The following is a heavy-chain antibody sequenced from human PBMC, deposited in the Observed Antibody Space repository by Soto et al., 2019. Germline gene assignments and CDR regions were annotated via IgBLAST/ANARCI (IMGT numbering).Heavy chain of an antibody. V-gene: IGHV3-23*01. CDR2: IRDGGEST. CDR1: GFIFGNYM. D-gene: IGHD2-15*01. Sequence: EVQLLESGGGLVQPGESLRLSCAFSGFIFGNYMMTWVRQAPGKGLEWVSTIRDGGESTYYADSVKGRFTISRDNSNXKLXLQMDSLGVEDTAVYYCAPHVHCSGGSCHYDAFDIRGQGTMVTVSS. CDR3: APHVHCSGGSCHYDAFDI. J-gene: IGHJ3*02.